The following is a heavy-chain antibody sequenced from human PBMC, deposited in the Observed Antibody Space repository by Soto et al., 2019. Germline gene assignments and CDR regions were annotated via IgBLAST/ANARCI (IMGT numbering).Heavy chain of an antibody. D-gene: IGHD4-4*01. CDR1: GDIISTNAAA. V-gene: IGHV6-1*01. CDR3: AKSRSEPGDSLQALHX. Sequence: QTLSLNCAISGDIISTNAAAWNWIRQSPSIGLECLGRTYYRTKWFNYYAESLKSRLTINPDTSKNQLSLPLNSMTPEDTALYYCAKSRSEPGDSLQALHXWGQATTFPVS. J-gene: IGHJ6*02. CDR2: TYYRTKWFN.